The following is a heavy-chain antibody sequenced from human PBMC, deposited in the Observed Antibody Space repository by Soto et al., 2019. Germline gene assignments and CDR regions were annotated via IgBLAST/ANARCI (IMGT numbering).Heavy chain of an antibody. V-gene: IGHV4-31*03. J-gene: IGHJ5*02. CDR1: VGSISSGGYY. Sequence: QVQLQESGPGLVKPSQTLSLTCTVSVGSISSGGYYWSWLRQHPEKGLDWIGYIYYSGSTLYNPSLQIRVSMSVVTYKNEMSLDLTSVTSAEAAMYDCARLFCSGTSCKALHPWFEPWGQGPLVTGSS. D-gene: IGHD2-15*01. CDR3: ARLFCSGTSCKALHPWFEP. CDR2: IYYSGST.